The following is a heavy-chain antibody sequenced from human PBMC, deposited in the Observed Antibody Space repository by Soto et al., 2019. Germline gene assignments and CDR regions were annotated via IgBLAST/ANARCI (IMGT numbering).Heavy chain of an antibody. V-gene: IGHV3-48*02. CDR2: ISSSSSTI. CDR1: GFTFSNFS. D-gene: IGHD5-18*01. J-gene: IGHJ5*02. CDR3: ARTGRTIFERGYSYAIHNWFDP. Sequence: PGGSLRLFCAASGFTFSNFSMNWVRQAPGKGLEWVSYISSSSSTIYYADSVKGRFTISRDNAKNSLYLQMNSLRDEDTAVYYCARTGRTIFERGYSYAIHNWFDPWGQGTLVTISS.